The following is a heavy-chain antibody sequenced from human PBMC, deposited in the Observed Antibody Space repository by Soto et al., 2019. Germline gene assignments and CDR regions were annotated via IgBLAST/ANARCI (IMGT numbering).Heavy chain of an antibody. J-gene: IGHJ4*02. Sequence: GGSLRLSCAASGFTFSSYAMSWVRQAPGKGLEWVSAISGSGGSTYYADSVKGRFTISRDNSKNTLYLQMNSLRAEDTAVYYCAKDIVRASYCSSTSCYFDYWGQGTLVTVSS. CDR3: AKDIVRASYCSSTSCYFDY. D-gene: IGHD2-2*01. CDR1: GFTFSSYA. CDR2: ISGSGGST. V-gene: IGHV3-23*01.